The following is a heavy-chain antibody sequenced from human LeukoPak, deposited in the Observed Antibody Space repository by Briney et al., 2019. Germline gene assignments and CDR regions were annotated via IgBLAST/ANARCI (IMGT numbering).Heavy chain of an antibody. D-gene: IGHD1-1*01. V-gene: IGHV3-21*01. CDR3: ARGAIDTTRWFDP. J-gene: IGHJ5*02. CDR1: GFTFNTYS. Sequence: GGSLRLTCAASGFTFNTYSMTWVRQAPGKGLEWVSIISRTSEATYYADSVKGRFTISRDNAKNSLYLQMNGLRAEDTAVYYCARGAIDTTRWFDPWGRGTLVTVSS. CDR2: ISRTSEAT.